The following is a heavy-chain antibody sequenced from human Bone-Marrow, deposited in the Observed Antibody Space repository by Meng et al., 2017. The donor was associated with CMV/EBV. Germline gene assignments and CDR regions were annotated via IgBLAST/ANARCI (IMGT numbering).Heavy chain of an antibody. CDR1: GGSFSGYY. J-gene: IGHJ4*02. V-gene: IGHV4-34*01. CDR3: ARVSSGSYSLIVLLHYDY. CDR2: INHSGST. D-gene: IGHD1-26*01. Sequence: SQTLSLTCAVYGGSFSGYYWSWIRQPPGKGLEWIGEINHSGSTNYNPSLKSRVTISVDTSKNQFSLKLSSVTAADTAVYYCARVSSGSYSLIVLLHYDYWGQTTLATDFS.